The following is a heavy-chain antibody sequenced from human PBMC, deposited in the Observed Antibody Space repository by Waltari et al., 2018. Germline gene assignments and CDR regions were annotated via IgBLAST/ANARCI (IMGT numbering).Heavy chain of an antibody. Sequence: QAQLVESGGGLVRPGGSLRLSCTASGFIFIDFYRSWIRQPPGKGLEWIAYISNSGDTVYYADSVKGRFAVSRDNADNSMFLQMNSLRGNDTAVYYCARGSVANPWGQGALVIVSS. CDR1: GFIFIDFY. J-gene: IGHJ5*02. CDR2: ISNSGDTV. CDR3: ARGSVANP. D-gene: IGHD6-19*01. V-gene: IGHV3-11*04.